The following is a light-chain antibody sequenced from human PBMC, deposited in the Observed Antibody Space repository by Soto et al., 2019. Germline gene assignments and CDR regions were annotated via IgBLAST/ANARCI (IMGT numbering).Light chain of an antibody. V-gene: IGKV3-15*01. CDR2: GAS. CDR3: QQYNNWPET. J-gene: IGKJ1*01. CDR1: QSVSSN. Sequence: EIVMTQSPATLSVSPGERATLSCRASQSVSSNLAWYQQEPGQALRLLIYGASTRATGIPARFSGSGSGTEFTLTISSLQSEDVAVYYCQQYNNWPETFGQGTKVEIK.